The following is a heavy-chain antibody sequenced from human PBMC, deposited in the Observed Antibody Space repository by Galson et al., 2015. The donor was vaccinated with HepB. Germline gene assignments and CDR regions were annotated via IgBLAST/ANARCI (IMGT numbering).Heavy chain of an antibody. Sequence: SLRLSCAASGFALSNYWMHWVRQVPGKGLVWVSRIKSDGTSITYADSVMGRFTISRDNASNMVFLQMNGLRAEDTAIYYCTRVQTGNYGRFDSWGQGTLVTVSS. J-gene: IGHJ4*02. V-gene: IGHV3-74*01. CDR1: GFALSNYW. D-gene: IGHD4-17*01. CDR3: TRVQTGNYGRFDS. CDR2: IKSDGTSI.